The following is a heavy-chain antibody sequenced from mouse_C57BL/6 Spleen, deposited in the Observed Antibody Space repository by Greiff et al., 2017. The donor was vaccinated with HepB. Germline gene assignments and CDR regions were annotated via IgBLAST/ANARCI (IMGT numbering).Heavy chain of an antibody. CDR3: VRPHYYGPYAMDY. CDR2: IRSKSNNYAT. Sequence: EVQLVESGGGLVQPKGSLKLSCAASGFSFNTYAMNWVRQAPGKGLEWVARIRSKSNNYATYYADSVKDRFTISRDDSESMLYLQMNNLKTEDTAMYYCVRPHYYGPYAMDYWGQGTSVTVSS. J-gene: IGHJ4*01. D-gene: IGHD1-2*01. CDR1: GFSFNTYA. V-gene: IGHV10-1*01.